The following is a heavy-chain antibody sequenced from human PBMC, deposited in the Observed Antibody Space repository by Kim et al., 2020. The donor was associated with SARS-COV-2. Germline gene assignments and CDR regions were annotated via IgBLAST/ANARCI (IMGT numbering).Heavy chain of an antibody. J-gene: IGHJ4*02. CDR2: ISWNSDNK. D-gene: IGHD1-1*01. V-gene: IGHV3-9*01. Sequence: GGSLRLSCVGSGFIFDDCAIHWVRQAPGKGLEWVSGISWNSDNKDYVDSVKGRFSISRDNARNSVYLQMNSLRPEDTALYYCVKETTTTPYFDYWGQGTL. CDR3: VKETTTTPYFDY. CDR1: GFIFDDCA.